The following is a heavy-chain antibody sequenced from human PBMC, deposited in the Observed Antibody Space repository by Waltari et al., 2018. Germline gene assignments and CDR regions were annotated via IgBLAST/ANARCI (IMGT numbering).Heavy chain of an antibody. CDR3: ASGNSHAFDL. CDR1: GFTFSSSW. D-gene: IGHD1-7*01. J-gene: IGHJ3*01. Sequence: EVQLVESGGGFVQPGGSLRVSGTASGFTFSSSWMHWVRQVPGKGLVWVSRINSDGSGTSYADSAKGRFTISRDNAKNTLFLQMNSLRGEDTAVYYCASGNSHAFDLWGQGTMVTVSS. V-gene: IGHV3-74*01. CDR2: INSDGSGT.